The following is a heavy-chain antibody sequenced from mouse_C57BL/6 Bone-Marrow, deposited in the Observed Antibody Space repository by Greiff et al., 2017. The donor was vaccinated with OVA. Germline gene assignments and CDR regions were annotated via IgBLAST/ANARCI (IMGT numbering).Heavy chain of an antibody. CDR1: GYAFSSYW. CDR3: ARGGYYEAFDY. D-gene: IGHD2-4*01. V-gene: IGHV1-80*01. Sequence: VQVVESGAELVKPGASVKISCKASGYAFSSYWMNWVKQRPGKGLEWIGQIYPGDGDTNYNGKFKGKATLTADKSSSTAYMQLSSLTSEDSAVYFCARGGYYEAFDYWGQGTTLTVSS. J-gene: IGHJ2*01. CDR2: IYPGDGDT.